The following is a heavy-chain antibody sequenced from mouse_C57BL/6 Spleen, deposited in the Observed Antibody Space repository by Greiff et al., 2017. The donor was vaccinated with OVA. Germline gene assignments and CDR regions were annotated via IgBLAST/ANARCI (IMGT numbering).Heavy chain of an antibody. V-gene: IGHV1-82*01. CDR3: AYEPYYFDY. J-gene: IGHJ2*01. CDR1: GYAFSSSW. D-gene: IGHD1-1*01. Sequence: QVHVKQSGPELVKPGASVKISCKASGYAFSSSWMNWVKQRPGKGLEWIGRIYPGDGDTNYNGKFKGKATLTADKSSSTAYMQLSSLTSEDSAVYFCAYEPYYFDYWGQGTTLTVSS. CDR2: IYPGDGDT.